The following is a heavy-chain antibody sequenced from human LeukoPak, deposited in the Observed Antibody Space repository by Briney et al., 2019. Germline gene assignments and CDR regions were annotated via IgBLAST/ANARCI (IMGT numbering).Heavy chain of an antibody. J-gene: IGHJ4*02. CDR2: NDCSGST. CDR1: GGSISSGGYY. CDR3: ARGRIAVAGVFDY. V-gene: IGHV4-31*03. Sequence: SETLSLTCTVSGGSISSGGYYWRWIRQRPGKVLEWVGYNDCSGSTYYNLSLKSRVTISVDTSKNQYSLKLSSVTAADTTVYYCARGRIAVAGVFDYWGQGTLVTVSS. D-gene: IGHD6-19*01.